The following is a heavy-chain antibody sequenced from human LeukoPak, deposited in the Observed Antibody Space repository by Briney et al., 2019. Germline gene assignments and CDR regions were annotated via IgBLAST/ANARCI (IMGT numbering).Heavy chain of an antibody. V-gene: IGHV3-11*01. CDR3: AKKVGLVSAPLYYFDV. Sequence: GGSLRLSCAASGFTFSDYYMSWIRQAPGKGLEWVSYISSSGSTIYYADPVKGRFTISRDNAKNTLFLQMNSLRAEDTAIYYCAKKVGLVSAPLYYFDVWGQGTLVTVSS. CDR1: GFTFSDYY. CDR2: ISSSGSTI. D-gene: IGHD5/OR15-5a*01. J-gene: IGHJ4*02.